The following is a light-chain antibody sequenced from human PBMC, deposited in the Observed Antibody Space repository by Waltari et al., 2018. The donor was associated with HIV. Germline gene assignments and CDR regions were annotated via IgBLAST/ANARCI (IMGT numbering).Light chain of an antibody. CDR1: QTVSTN. V-gene: IGKV3-15*01. Sequence: VMTQSPAPLSVSPGDRATLSCRASQTVSTNLAWYQQKPGQAPRLLIYDAATRATGIPARFSGSGSGTEFTLTITSLQSEDSAIYYCQQYNNWPPWTFGQGTKVEIK. CDR3: QQYNNWPPWT. J-gene: IGKJ1*01. CDR2: DAA.